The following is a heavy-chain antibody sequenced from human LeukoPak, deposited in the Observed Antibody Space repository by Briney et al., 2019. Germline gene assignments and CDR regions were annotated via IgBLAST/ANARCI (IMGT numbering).Heavy chain of an antibody. CDR1: GYTFTSYY. V-gene: IGHV1-46*01. CDR2: INPSGGST. J-gene: IGHJ5*02. Sequence: ASVTVSCKASGYTFTSYYMHWVRQAPGQGLEWMGIINPSGGSTSYAQKFQGRVTMTRDTSTSTAYMELRSLRSDDTAVYYCARDGVIAAAQNWFDPWGQGTLVTVSS. D-gene: IGHD6-13*01. CDR3: ARDGVIAAAQNWFDP.